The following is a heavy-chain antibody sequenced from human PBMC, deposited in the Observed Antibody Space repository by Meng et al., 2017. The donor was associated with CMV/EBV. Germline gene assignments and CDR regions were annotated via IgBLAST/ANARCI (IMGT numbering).Heavy chain of an antibody. V-gene: IGHV4-4*07. CDR2: IQVIGHT. CDR3: AGSRPGGGACDY. Sequence: QEKIQESSQGLVKPSDTLSLTCIVSGASIKNYNWNWVRQPAGQGLEWIGLIQVIGHTVYNPSLKSRVTVSLDASKSQFSLTLNSVTAADTATYYCAGSRPGGGACDYWGQGSLVTVSS. D-gene: IGHD3-16*01. J-gene: IGHJ4*02. CDR1: GASIKNYN.